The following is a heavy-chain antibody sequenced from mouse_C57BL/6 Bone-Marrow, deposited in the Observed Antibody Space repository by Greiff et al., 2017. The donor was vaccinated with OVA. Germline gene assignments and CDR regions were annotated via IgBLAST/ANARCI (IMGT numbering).Heavy chain of an antibody. J-gene: IGHJ4*01. CDR3: AREEGTAMDY. CDR2: INYDGSST. V-gene: IGHV5-16*01. Sequence: EVKLVESEGGLVQPGSSMKLSCTASGFTFSDYYMAWVRQVPEKGLEWVANINYDGSSTYYLDSLKSRFIISRDNAKNILYLQMSSLKSEDTATYYCAREEGTAMDYWGQGTSVTVSS. CDR1: GFTFSDYY.